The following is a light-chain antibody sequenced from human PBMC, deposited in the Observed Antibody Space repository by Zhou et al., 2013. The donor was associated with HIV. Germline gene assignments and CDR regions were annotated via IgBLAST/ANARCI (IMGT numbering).Light chain of an antibody. J-gene: IGKJ2*01. CDR3: QHYSSYPYF. V-gene: IGKV1-5*03. Sequence: DIQMTQSPSTLSASVGDRVTITCRASQTISSFLAWYQQKPGKAPKLLIYKASSLETGVSSRFSGSGSGTEFTLTITSLQPDDFATYYCQHYSSYPYFFGQGTKLEVK. CDR2: KAS. CDR1: QTISSF.